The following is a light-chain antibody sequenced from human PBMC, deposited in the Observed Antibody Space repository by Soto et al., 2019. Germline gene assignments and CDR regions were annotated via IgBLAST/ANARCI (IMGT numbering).Light chain of an antibody. CDR3: CSYAGSSTFV. J-gene: IGLJ1*01. CDR1: SSDVGNYNL. CDR2: EGS. V-gene: IGLV2-23*03. Sequence: QSVLTQPASVSGSPGQSITISCTGTSSDVGNYNLVSWYQQHPGKAPKLMIYEGSKRPSGVSNRFSGSKSGNTASLTISGLQAEDEADYHCCSYAGSSTFVFGTGTQLTVL.